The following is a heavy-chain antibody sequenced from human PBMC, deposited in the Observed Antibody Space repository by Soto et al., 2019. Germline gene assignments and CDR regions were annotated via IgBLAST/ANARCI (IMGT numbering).Heavy chain of an antibody. V-gene: IGHV3-23*01. CDR3: AKHDDNDSSGYYY. Sequence: GGSLRLSCAAAGCTFSSNAMSRVRQAPGKRLDRVSAISGIGGSTYSADSVMSRITISRENSKIKPQLQRNSLRAEDTAIYYCAKHDDNDSSGYYYWGQGTLVTVSS. CDR1: GCTFSSNA. CDR2: ISGIGGST. J-gene: IGHJ4*02. D-gene: IGHD3-22*01.